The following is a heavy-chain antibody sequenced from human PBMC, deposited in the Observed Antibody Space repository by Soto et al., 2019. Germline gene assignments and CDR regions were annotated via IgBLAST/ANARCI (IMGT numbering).Heavy chain of an antibody. Sequence: QVQLVQSVAEVKKPGSSVKVTCKSSVCTFRNLAITWVRQAPGQGLDWMRGFIPIIGGVINAQKFQGRVTITSDESTSTACMELSSRKFEDTAMYFCARRGVSHSKAFDFWGKGTMVTVSS. CDR2: FIPIIGGV. CDR1: VCTFRNLA. J-gene: IGHJ3*01. D-gene: IGHD2-21*01. CDR3: ARRGVSHSKAFDF. V-gene: IGHV1-69*01.